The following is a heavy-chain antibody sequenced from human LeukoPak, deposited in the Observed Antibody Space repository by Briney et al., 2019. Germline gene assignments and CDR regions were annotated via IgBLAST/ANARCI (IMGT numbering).Heavy chain of an antibody. CDR1: GFTFSSYG. V-gene: IGHV3-30*02. CDR2: IRYDGSNK. J-gene: IGHJ4*02. CDR3: AKGAIGYCSSTSCWNIDY. Sequence: GGSLRLSCAASGFTFSSYGMHWVRQAPGKGLEWVAFIRYDGSNKYYADSVKGRFTISRDNSKNTLYLQMNSLRAEDTAVYYCAKGAIGYCSSTSCWNIDYWGQGTLVTVSS. D-gene: IGHD2-2*01.